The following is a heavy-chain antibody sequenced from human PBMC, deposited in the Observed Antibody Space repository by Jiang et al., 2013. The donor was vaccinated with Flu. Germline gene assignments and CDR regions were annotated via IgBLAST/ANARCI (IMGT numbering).Heavy chain of an antibody. CDR1: GYTFTSYA. V-gene: IGHV1-3*01. J-gene: IGHJ5*02. CDR2: INARQMVNT. CDR3: ARCAAGTSPTKNWFDP. D-gene: IGHD6-13*01. Sequence: SVKVSCKASGYTFTSYAMHWVRQAPGQRLEWMGWINARQMVNTKYSQKFQGRVTITRDTSASTAYMELSSLRSEDTAVYYCARCAAGTSPTKNWFDPWGQGTLVTVSS.